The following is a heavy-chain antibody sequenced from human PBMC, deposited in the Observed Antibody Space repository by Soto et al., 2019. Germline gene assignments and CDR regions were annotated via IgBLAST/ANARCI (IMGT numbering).Heavy chain of an antibody. J-gene: IGHJ3*02. CDR1: GFTFNSYG. D-gene: IGHD3-22*01. Sequence: GGSLRLSCAASGFTFNSYGMHWVRQAPGKGLEWVAVIWYDGSNKYYADSVKGRFTISRDNSKNTLYLQMNSLRAEDTAVYYCAREQDYYDSSGYFEITHPTNDAFDIWGQGTMVTVSS. V-gene: IGHV3-33*08. CDR2: IWYDGSNK. CDR3: AREQDYYDSSGYFEITHPTNDAFDI.